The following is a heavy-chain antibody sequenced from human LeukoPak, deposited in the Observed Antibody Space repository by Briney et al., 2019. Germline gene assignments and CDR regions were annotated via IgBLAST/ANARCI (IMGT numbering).Heavy chain of an antibody. D-gene: IGHD3-16*02. Sequence: GGSLRLSCAASGFTFDDYAMHWVRQAPGKGLEWVSVIYSGGSTYYADSVKGRFTISRDNSKNTLYLQMNSLRAEDTAVYYCARGMITFGGVIVEAFDIWGQGTMVTVSS. J-gene: IGHJ3*02. CDR2: IYSGGST. CDR1: GFTFDDYA. CDR3: ARGMITFGGVIVEAFDI. V-gene: IGHV3-66*01.